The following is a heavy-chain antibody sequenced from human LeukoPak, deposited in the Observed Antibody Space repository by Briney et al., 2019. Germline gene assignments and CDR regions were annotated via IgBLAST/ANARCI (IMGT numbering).Heavy chain of an antibody. Sequence: GGSLRLSCAASGFSFSSYWMHWVRRPPGKGLVWVSHINPDARTTTYADSVKGRFTISRDNAQNTLYLQMNSLRAEDTAVYYCARGTALQDYWGQGTLVTVS. D-gene: IGHD2-2*02. CDR3: ARGTALQDY. CDR1: GFSFSSYW. CDR2: INPDARTT. J-gene: IGHJ4*02. V-gene: IGHV3-74*01.